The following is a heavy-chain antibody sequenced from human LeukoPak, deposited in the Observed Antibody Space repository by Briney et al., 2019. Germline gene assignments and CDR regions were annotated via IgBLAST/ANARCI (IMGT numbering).Heavy chain of an antibody. CDR3: AREGGSGGSFDY. CDR2: ICPGDSET. J-gene: IGHJ4*02. V-gene: IGHV5-51*01. CDR1: GYSFPAYW. Sequence: GESLKISCKGSGYSFPAYWIGWVRQMPGKALEWMGMICPGDSETRYSPSFQGQVTISADKSISTAYLQWSSLKASDTAMYYCAREGGSGGSFDYWGQGTLVTVSS. D-gene: IGHD2-15*01.